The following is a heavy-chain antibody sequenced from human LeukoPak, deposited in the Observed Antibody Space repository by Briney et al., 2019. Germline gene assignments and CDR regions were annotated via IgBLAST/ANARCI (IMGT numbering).Heavy chain of an antibody. Sequence: PSETLSLTCDVYGGSFSGYYWSWIRQPPGKGLEWIGYIYYSGSTNYNPSLKSRVTISADTSKTQFSLKLSSVTAADTAVYYCASHYDILTGYAYWGQGTLVTVSS. CDR2: IYYSGST. D-gene: IGHD3-9*01. J-gene: IGHJ4*02. CDR1: GGSFSGYY. CDR3: ASHYDILTGYAY. V-gene: IGHV4-59*01.